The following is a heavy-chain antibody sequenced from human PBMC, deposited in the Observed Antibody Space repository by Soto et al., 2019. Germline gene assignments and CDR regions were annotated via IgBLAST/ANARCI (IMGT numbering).Heavy chain of an antibody. CDR1: GFTFSDYA. CDR3: AKGGRQWLVTSDFNY. CDR2: VSHDGRNT. V-gene: IGHV3-30*18. D-gene: IGHD6-19*01. Sequence: VQLVESGGGVVQPGRSLRLSCAASGFTFSDYAMHWVRQAPGKGLEWVAVVSHDGRNTHYADSVKGRFTISRDSYTNTVSLEITSLRAEDTAVYYSAKGGRQWLVTSDFNYWGQGALVTVSS. J-gene: IGHJ4*02.